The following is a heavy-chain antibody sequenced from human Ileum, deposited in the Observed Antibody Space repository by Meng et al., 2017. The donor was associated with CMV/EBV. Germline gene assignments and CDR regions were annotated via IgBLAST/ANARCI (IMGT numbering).Heavy chain of an antibody. D-gene: IGHD3-3*01. CDR3: ARVTWSGYYTGILDY. J-gene: IGHJ4*02. V-gene: IGHV3-21*01. CDR1: GFAFSLYS. Sequence: SGFAFSLYSINWVRQAPGKGLEWVSSISSSSSYIYYADSVKGRFTISRDNAKNSLYLQMNSLRAEDTAVYYCARVTWSGYYTGILDYWGQGTLVTVSS. CDR2: ISSSSSYI.